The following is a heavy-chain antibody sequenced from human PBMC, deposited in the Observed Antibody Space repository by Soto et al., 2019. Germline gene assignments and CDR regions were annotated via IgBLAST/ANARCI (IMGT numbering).Heavy chain of an antibody. CDR1: GFIVNNIF. J-gene: IGHJ1*01. CDR2: ISSDDNT. D-gene: IGHD3-3*01. V-gene: IGHV3-66*01. CDR3: ARDILGGSYDFSH. Sequence: EVQLMESGGGLVQPGGSLRLSCAASGFIVNNIFMTRVRQAPGKGLEWLSTISSDDNTYYADSVKGRFTISRDSPKNTLYLQMTSLRAEDTAVYHCARDILGGSYDFSHGGQGALVTVSS.